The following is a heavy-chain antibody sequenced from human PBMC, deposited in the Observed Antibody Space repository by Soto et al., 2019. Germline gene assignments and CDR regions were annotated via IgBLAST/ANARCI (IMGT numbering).Heavy chain of an antibody. CDR1: GFTFSSYG. J-gene: IGHJ4*02. V-gene: IGHV3-30*18. CDR3: AKDRSEYSSSWYYFDY. Sequence: QVQLVESGGGVVQPGRSLRLSCAASGFTFSSYGMHWVRQAPGKGLEWVAVISYDGRNKYYADSVKGRFTISRDNSKNTLYLQMNCLRAEDTAVYYCAKDRSEYSSSWYYFDYWGQGTLVTVSS. D-gene: IGHD6-13*01. CDR2: ISYDGRNK.